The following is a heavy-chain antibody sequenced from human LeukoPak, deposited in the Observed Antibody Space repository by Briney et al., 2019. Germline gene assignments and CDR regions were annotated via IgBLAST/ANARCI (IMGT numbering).Heavy chain of an antibody. CDR1: GGSFSGYY. CDR3: ARHGTRYYYYYMDV. J-gene: IGHJ6*03. Sequence: SETLSLTCAVYGGSFSGYYWTWIRQPPGKGLEWIGEIHHSGSTNYNPSLKSRVTISVDTSKNRFSLKLSSVTAADTAVYYCARHGTRYYYYYMDVWGKGTTVTISS. V-gene: IGHV4-34*01. D-gene: IGHD1-26*01. CDR2: IHHSGST.